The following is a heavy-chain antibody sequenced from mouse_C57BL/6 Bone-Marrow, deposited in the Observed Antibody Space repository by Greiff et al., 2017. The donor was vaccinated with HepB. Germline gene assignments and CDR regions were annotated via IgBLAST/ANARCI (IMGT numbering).Heavy chain of an antibody. CDR3: ARSLPFCYYAMDY. Sequence: QVQLQQSGAELARPGASVKLSCKASGYTFTSYGISWVKQRTGQGLEWIGEIYPRSGNTYYNEKYKGKATLTADKSSSTAYMELRSLTSEDSAVYFCARSLPFCYYAMDYWGQGTSVTVSS. D-gene: IGHD6-1*01. CDR2: IYPRSGNT. CDR1: GYTFTSYG. J-gene: IGHJ4*01. V-gene: IGHV1-81*01.